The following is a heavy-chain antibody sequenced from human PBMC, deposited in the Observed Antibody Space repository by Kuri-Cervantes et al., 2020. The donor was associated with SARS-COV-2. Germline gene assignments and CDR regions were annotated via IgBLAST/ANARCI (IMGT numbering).Heavy chain of an antibody. V-gene: IGHV3-11*04. Sequence: GESLKISCAASGFIFSDYYMTWIRQAPGKGLEWVSNIGPSGTTKYYADSVKGRFTISRDNSKNTLYLQMNSLRAEDTAVYYCAKGTQQLDLYYMDVWGKGTTVTVSS. J-gene: IGHJ6*03. CDR2: IGPSGTTK. D-gene: IGHD6-13*01. CDR1: GFIFSDYY. CDR3: AKGTQQLDLYYMDV.